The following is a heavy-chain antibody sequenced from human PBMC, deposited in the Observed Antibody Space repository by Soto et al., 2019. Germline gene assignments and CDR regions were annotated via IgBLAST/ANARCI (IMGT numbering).Heavy chain of an antibody. CDR1: GDSISSGGYS. Sequence: SETLSLTCTVSGDSISSGGYSWSWIRQPPGKGLEWIGYIYHSGSTYYNPSLKSRVTISVDRSKNQFSLKLSSVTAADTAVYYCARAYGDYVFDYWGQGTLVTVSS. J-gene: IGHJ4*02. D-gene: IGHD4-17*01. CDR2: IYHSGST. V-gene: IGHV4-30-2*01. CDR3: ARAYGDYVFDY.